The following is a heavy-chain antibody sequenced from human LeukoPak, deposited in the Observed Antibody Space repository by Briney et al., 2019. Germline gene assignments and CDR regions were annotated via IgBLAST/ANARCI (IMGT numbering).Heavy chain of an antibody. V-gene: IGHV1-46*01. CDR2: INPSGGST. J-gene: IGHJ5*02. CDR1: GYTFTSYY. D-gene: IGHD3-10*01. Sequence: GASVKVSCKASGYTFTSYYMHWVRQAPGQGLEWMGIINPSGGSTSYAQKFQGRVTMTRDTSTSTAYMELRSLRSDDTAVYYCARSVVWFGELLSFWFDPWGQGTLVTVSS. CDR3: ARSVVWFGELLSFWFDP.